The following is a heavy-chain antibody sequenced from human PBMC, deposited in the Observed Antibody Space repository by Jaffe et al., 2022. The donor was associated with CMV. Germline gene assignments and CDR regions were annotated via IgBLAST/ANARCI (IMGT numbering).Heavy chain of an antibody. D-gene: IGHD6-19*01. CDR3: ARIRVAVAGTKTRWFDP. Sequence: QVTLKESGPVLVKPTETLTLTCTVSGFSLSNARMGVSWIRQPPGKALEWLAHIFSNDEKSYSTSLKSRLTISKDTSKSQVVLTMTNMDPVDTATYYCARIRVAVAGTKTRWFDPWGQGTLVTVSS. CDR2: IFSNDEK. J-gene: IGHJ5*02. V-gene: IGHV2-26*01. CDR1: GFSLSNARMG.